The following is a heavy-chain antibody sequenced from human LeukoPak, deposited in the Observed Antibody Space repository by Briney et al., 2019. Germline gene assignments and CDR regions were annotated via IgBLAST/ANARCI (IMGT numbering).Heavy chain of an antibody. Sequence: GASVKVSCKASGYTFTSYTMHWVRQAPGQRLEWMGWINAGNGNTKYSQKFQGRVTITRDTSASTAYMELSSLRSEDTAVYYCARGGRMGDFDYWGQGTLVTVSS. V-gene: IGHV1-3*01. J-gene: IGHJ4*02. CDR3: ARGGRMGDFDY. D-gene: IGHD3-16*01. CDR2: INAGNGNT. CDR1: GYTFTSYT.